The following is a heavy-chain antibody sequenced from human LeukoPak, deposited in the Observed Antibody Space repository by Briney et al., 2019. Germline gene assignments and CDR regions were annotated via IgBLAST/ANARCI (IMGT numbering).Heavy chain of an antibody. Sequence: ASVKVSCKASGYTFTSYGISWVRQAPGQGLEWMGWISAYNGNTNYAQKLQGRVTMTTDTSTSTAYMELRSLRSDDTAVYHCAKEVLNYEIPYWYFDLWGRGTLVTVSS. J-gene: IGHJ2*01. V-gene: IGHV1-18*01. D-gene: IGHD3-9*01. CDR2: ISAYNGNT. CDR3: AKEVLNYEIPYWYFDL. CDR1: GYTFTSYG.